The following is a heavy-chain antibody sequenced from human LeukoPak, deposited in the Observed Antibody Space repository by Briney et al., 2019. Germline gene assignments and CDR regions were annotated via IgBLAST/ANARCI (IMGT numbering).Heavy chain of an antibody. V-gene: IGHV3-7*04. CDR1: GFTFSSYW. J-gene: IGHJ4*02. Sequence: PGGSLRLSCAASGFTFSSYWMSWVRQAPGKGLEWVANIKQDGSEKYYVDSVKGRFTISRDNAKNSLYLQMNSLRAEDTAVYYCVREVVGVAAAFDYWGQGTLVTVSS. CDR2: IKQDGSEK. CDR3: VREVVGVAAAFDY. D-gene: IGHD6-13*01.